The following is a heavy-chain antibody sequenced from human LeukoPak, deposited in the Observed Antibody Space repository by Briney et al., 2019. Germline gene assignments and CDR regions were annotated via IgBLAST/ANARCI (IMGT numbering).Heavy chain of an antibody. Sequence: ASVKVSCKASGYAFTSYGISWVRQATGQGLEWMGWISAYNGNTNYAQKVQGRVTMTTDTSTSTAYMELRSLRSDDTAVYYCARVPRRLGYCGSTSCWPFDYWGQGTLVTVSS. CDR3: ARVPRRLGYCGSTSCWPFDY. CDR1: GYAFTSYG. V-gene: IGHV1-18*01. J-gene: IGHJ4*02. CDR2: ISAYNGNT. D-gene: IGHD2-2*01.